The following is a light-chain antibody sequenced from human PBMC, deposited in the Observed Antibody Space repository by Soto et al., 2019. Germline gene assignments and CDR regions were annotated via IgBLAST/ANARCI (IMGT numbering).Light chain of an antibody. J-gene: IGKJ3*01. CDR3: QRYRGSPPRST. CDR1: QSVNDNH. V-gene: IGKV3-20*01. CDR2: GAS. Sequence: EVVLTQSPGTLSLSPGARATLSCRASQSVNDNHLAWYQQNGGQAPRLLIYGASTRATGVPGRFSGSGFGTAYSLILTRLEPEDSALYYCQRYRGSPPRSTFGPGTTVEI.